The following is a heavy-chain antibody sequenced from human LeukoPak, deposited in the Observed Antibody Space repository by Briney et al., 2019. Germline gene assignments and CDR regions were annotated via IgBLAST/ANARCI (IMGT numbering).Heavy chain of an antibody. CDR2: IYHSGST. CDR3: ARQGDSGWYYFDY. CDR1: GGSISSSNW. D-gene: IGHD6-19*01. Sequence: SETLSLTCAVSGGSISSSNWWSWVRQPPGKGLEWIGEIYHSGSTNYNPSLKSRVTISVDKSKNQFSLKLTSVTAADTAAYYCARQGDSGWYYFDYWGQGTLVTVSS. J-gene: IGHJ4*02. V-gene: IGHV4-4*02.